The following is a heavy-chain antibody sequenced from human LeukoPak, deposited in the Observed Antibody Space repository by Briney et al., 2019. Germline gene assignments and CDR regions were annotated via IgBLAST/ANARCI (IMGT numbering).Heavy chain of an antibody. V-gene: IGHV1-69*05. D-gene: IGHD2-15*01. CDR1: GFTFTGYY. CDR2: IIPIFGTA. Sequence: ASVKVSCKASGFTFTGYYMHWVRQAPGQGLEWMGRIIPIFGTANYAQKFQGRVTITTDESTSTAYMELSSLRSEDTAVYYCARDLANPVVAAKEFYYYYYMDVWGRGTTVTVSS. CDR3: ARDLANPVVAAKEFYYYYYMDV. J-gene: IGHJ6*03.